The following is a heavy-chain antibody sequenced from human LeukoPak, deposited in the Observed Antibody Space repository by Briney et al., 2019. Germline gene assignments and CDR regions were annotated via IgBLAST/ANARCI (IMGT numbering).Heavy chain of an antibody. CDR3: AKCTGSYSSYPFDY. CDR1: GFTFTSYG. J-gene: IGHJ4*02. CDR2: IRYDGSNK. V-gene: IGHV3-30*02. Sequence: GGSLRLSCAASGFTFTSYGMHWVRQAPGKGLEWVAFIRYDGSNKYYADSVKGRFTISRDNSKNTLYLQMNSLRAGDTAVYYCAKCTGSYSSYPFDYWGQGTLVTVSS. D-gene: IGHD5-12*01.